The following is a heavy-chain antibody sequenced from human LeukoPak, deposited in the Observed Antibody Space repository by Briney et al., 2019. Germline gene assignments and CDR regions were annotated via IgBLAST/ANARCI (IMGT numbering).Heavy chain of an antibody. CDR2: IYYSGST. V-gene: IGHV4-59*01. Sequence: SETLSLTCTVSGGSISSYSWSWIRQPPGKGLEWIGYIYYSGSTNYNASLKSRVTISVDTSKNQFSLKLSSVTAADTAVYYCAREEYSSSSGTIWFDPWGQGTLVTVSS. J-gene: IGHJ5*02. D-gene: IGHD6-6*01. CDR3: AREEYSSSSGTIWFDP. CDR1: GGSISSYS.